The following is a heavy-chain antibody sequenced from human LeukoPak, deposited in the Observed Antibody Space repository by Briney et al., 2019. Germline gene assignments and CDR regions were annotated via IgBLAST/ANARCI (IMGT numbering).Heavy chain of an antibody. D-gene: IGHD3-22*01. CDR2: INHSGST. J-gene: IGHJ4*02. CDR1: GGSISSGGYY. Sequence: SETLSLTCTVSGGSISSGGYYWSWIRQPPGKGLEWIGEINHSGSTNYNPSLKSRVTISVDTSKNQFSLKLSSVTAADTAVYYCARDYDSSGYYYGYWGQGTLVTVSS. CDR3: ARDYDSSGYYYGY. V-gene: IGHV4-39*07.